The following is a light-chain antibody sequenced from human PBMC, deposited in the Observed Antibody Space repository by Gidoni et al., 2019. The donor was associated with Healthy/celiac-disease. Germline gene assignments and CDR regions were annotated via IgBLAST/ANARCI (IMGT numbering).Light chain of an antibody. CDR3: QQLSSSPLT. Sequence: IQLTHSPSFLSASVGDRVTITCRASQGISSYLAWYQQKPGKAPKLLIYAASTLQGGVPSRFSGSGSGTEFTLTISSLQPEDFATYSCQQLSSSPLTFGPGTKVDIK. J-gene: IGKJ3*01. V-gene: IGKV1-9*01. CDR2: AAS. CDR1: QGISSY.